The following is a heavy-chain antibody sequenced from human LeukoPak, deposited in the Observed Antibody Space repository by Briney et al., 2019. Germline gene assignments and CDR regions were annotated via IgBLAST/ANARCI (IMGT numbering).Heavy chain of an antibody. J-gene: IGHJ6*02. V-gene: IGHV3-74*01. CDR1: GFTFSSYW. Sequence: GGSLRLSCAASGFTFSSYWMHWVRQAPGKGLVWVSRINSDESSTSYADSVKGRFTISRDNAKNTLYLQMNSLRAEDTAVYYCARAVGLWFEKTMEVFDQYYYGMDVWGQGTTVTVSS. D-gene: IGHD3-10*01. CDR3: ARAVGLWFEKTMEVFDQYYYGMDV. CDR2: INSDESST.